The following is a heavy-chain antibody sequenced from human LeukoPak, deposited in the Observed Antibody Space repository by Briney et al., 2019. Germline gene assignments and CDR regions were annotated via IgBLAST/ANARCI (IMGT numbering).Heavy chain of an antibody. D-gene: IGHD6-6*01. V-gene: IGHV4-59*08. Sequence: SETLSLTCTVSGGSISSYYWSWIRQPPGKGLEWIGYIYYSGSTNYNPSLKSRVTISVDTSKNQFSLKLKSMTAADTAVYYCARLPARYAFDIWGQGTMVTVSS. CDR3: ARLPARYAFDI. CDR1: GGSISSYY. J-gene: IGHJ3*02. CDR2: IYYSGST.